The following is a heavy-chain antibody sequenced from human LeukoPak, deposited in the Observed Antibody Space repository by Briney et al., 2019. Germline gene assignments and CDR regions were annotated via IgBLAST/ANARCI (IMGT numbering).Heavy chain of an antibody. D-gene: IGHD3-16*02. CDR3: AAEYDYVWGSYRQLDY. J-gene: IGHJ4*02. CDR1: GGTFSSYA. V-gene: IGHV1-69*13. CDR2: IIPIFGTA. Sequence: GASVKVSCKASGGTFSSYAISWVRQAPGQGLEWMGGIIPIFGTANYAQKFQGRVTITADESTSTAYMELSSLRSEDTAVYYCAAEYDYVWGSYRQLDYWGQGTLVTVSS.